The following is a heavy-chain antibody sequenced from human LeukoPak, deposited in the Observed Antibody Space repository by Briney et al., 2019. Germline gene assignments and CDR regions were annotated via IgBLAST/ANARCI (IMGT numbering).Heavy chain of an antibody. D-gene: IGHD6-19*01. CDR1: GFTFDNYA. V-gene: IGHV3-9*01. CDR3: AKVRGTYSSGYFFDY. J-gene: IGHJ4*02. CDR2: ISWNSGYI. Sequence: AGGSLRLSCAASGFTFDNYAMHWVRQAPGKGLEWLSIISWNSGYIGYADSVKGRFTISRDNAKKSLDLQMNSLRAEDTAFYYCAKVRGTYSSGYFFDYWGQGNLVTVSS.